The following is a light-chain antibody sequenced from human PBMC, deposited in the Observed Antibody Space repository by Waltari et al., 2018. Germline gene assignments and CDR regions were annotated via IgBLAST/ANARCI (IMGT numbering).Light chain of an antibody. Sequence: EIVLTQSQVTLSLSPGERATLSCRASQSVSTSLVWYHHRPGQAPRLLIYYASTRATGSSSRFSGSRSETDFTLTISSLAPEDFAVYYGQRRSNSPPWTFGQGTTVEVK. CDR3: QRRSNSPPWT. V-gene: IGKV3-11*01. CDR1: QSVSTS. J-gene: IGKJ1*01. CDR2: YAS.